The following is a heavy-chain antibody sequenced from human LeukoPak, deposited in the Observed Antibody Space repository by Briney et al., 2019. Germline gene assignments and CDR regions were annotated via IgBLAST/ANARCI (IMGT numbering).Heavy chain of an antibody. D-gene: IGHD3-10*01. CDR2: ISSNGGRT. CDR1: GFNFCDYA. Sequence: GGSLRLSCTASGFNFCDYAMHWVRKAPGKGVEYVSAISSNGGRTYYANSVKGRFSISRDNSKNTLYHQMGSLRAEDVAVYYCARDGPYGSGSYYYDYWGQGTLVTVSS. V-gene: IGHV3-64*01. CDR3: ARDGPYGSGSYYYDY. J-gene: IGHJ4*02.